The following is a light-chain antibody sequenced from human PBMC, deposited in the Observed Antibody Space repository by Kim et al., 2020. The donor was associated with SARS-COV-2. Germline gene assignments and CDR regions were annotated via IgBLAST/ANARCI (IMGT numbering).Light chain of an antibody. V-gene: IGKV3-15*01. CDR2: GAS. Sequence: VSTGERVALSCRASQSVRSNLAWYQQKAGQVPRLLIYGASTRATDIPARFSGSGSGTEFALTISSLQSEDFAVYYCQQYNDWPLTFGGGTKVDIK. CDR1: QSVRSN. CDR3: QQYNDWPLT. J-gene: IGKJ4*01.